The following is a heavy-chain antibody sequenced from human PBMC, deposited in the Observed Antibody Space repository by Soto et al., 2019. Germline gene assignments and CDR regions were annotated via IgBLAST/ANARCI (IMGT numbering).Heavy chain of an antibody. D-gene: IGHD6-13*01. CDR3: ARGRIRAAGTLAF. CDR1: GGSFSGYS. CDR2: ITYSANT. V-gene: IGHV4-34*01. J-gene: IGHJ4*02. Sequence: QVKLQQWGAGLLKPSETLSLTCAVSGGSFSGYSWIWIRQPPGKGLEWIGQITYSANTDYNPSLRSRVAMSVDSSKKQFSLSLSSVTAADTAVYYCARGRIRAAGTLAFWGQGTLVNVSS.